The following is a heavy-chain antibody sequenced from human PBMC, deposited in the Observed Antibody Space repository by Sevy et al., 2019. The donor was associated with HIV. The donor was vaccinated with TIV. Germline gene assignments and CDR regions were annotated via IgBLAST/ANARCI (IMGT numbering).Heavy chain of an antibody. CDR3: AREDIRVAGIGYYFHS. CDR1: GFSISGYG. D-gene: IGHD6-19*01. V-gene: IGHV3-33*01. CDR2: IWYDGTNR. Sequence: GGSLRLSCAASGFSISGYGMHWVRQAPGKGLEWVAVIWYDGTNREYADSVKGRFTISRDNSKNTLYLQMNGLRVEETAVYYCAREDIRVAGIGYYFHSWGQGTLVTVSS. J-gene: IGHJ4*02.